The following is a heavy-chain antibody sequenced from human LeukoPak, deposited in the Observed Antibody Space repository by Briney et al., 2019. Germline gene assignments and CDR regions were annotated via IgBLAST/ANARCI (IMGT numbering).Heavy chain of an antibody. J-gene: IGHJ4*02. CDR2: IKQDGSEK. CDR1: GFTFSNYW. Sequence: GGSLRLSCAASGFTFSNYWVSWVRQAPGKGLEWVANIKQDGSEKYYVDSVKGRFTISRDNAKNSLFLEMNTLRVEDTAVYYCARDKIVGATNFDCWGQGTLVTVSS. V-gene: IGHV3-7*03. D-gene: IGHD1-26*01. CDR3: ARDKIVGATNFDC.